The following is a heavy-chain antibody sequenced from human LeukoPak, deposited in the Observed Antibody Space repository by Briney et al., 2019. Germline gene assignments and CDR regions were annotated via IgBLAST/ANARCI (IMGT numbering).Heavy chain of an antibody. J-gene: IGHJ4*02. CDR3: ARDRPADY. CDR1: GGSISSYY. V-gene: IGHV4-59*01. Sequence: SETLSLTCTVSGGSISSYYWSWIRQPPGKGLEWIGYIYYSGSTNYNPSLKSRVTISVDTSKNQFSLKLSSVTAADTAVYYCARDRPADYWGQGTLVTVSS. CDR2: IYYSGST.